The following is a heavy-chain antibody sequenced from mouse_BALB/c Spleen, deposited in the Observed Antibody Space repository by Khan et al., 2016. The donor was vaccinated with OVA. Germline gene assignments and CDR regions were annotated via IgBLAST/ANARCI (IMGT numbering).Heavy chain of an antibody. CDR2: INPTTDYT. V-gene: IGHV1-7*01. D-gene: IGHD1-1*01. CDR3: VNHGSSTAWFTY. Sequence: VQLQQSGAELAKPGASVKMSCKASGYTFTSYWMHWVKQRHGQGLEWIGYINPTTDYTEYNQIFKDKATLTADKSSSTAYIQLGSLFSDDYAVYYCVNHGSSTAWFTYWGQGTLVTVSA. CDR1: GYTFTSYW. J-gene: IGHJ3*01.